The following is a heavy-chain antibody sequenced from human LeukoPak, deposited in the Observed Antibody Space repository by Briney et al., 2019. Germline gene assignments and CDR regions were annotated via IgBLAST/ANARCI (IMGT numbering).Heavy chain of an antibody. D-gene: IGHD3-10*01. Sequence: SVKVSCKASGGTFSSYAISWVRQAPGQGLEWMGGIIPIFGTANYAQKFQGRVTITADESTSTAYMELSSLRSEDTAVYYCARGQLWFGELFTYYFDYWGQGTLVTVSS. V-gene: IGHV1-69*13. CDR2: IIPIFGTA. J-gene: IGHJ4*02. CDR1: GGTFSSYA. CDR3: ARGQLWFGELFTYYFDY.